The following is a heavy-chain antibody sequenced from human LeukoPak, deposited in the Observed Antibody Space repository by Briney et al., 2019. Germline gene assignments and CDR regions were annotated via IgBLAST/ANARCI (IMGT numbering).Heavy chain of an antibody. V-gene: IGHV3-7*01. Sequence: GGSLRLSCAASGFTFSSYWMSWVRQAPGKGLEWVAIIKQDGSEKYYVDSVKGRFTISRDNAKNSLYLQMNSLRAEDTAVYYCARDSEVPAASGGWLGEYYFDYWGQGTLVTVSS. D-gene: IGHD2-2*01. CDR3: ARDSEVPAASGGWLGEYYFDY. CDR1: GFTFSSYW. CDR2: IKQDGSEK. J-gene: IGHJ4*02.